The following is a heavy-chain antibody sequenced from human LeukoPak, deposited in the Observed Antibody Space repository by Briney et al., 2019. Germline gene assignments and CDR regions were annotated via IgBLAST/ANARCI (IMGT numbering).Heavy chain of an antibody. V-gene: IGHV4-34*01. J-gene: IGHJ4*02. D-gene: IGHD4-17*01. Sequence: SETLSLTCAVYGESLSKYYWTWIRQSPGKGLEWIGEVNHRGSTNHNPPLKSRVTLSVDTSKNQFSLKLSSVTAADTAVYYCARGGGSRARYGDYSRVLSYYFDYWGQGTLVTVSS. CDR3: ARGGGSRARYGDYSRVLSYYFDY. CDR1: GESLSKYY. CDR2: VNHRGST.